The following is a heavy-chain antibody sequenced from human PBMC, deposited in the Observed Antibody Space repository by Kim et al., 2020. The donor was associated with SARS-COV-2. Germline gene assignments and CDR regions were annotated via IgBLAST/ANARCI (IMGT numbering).Heavy chain of an antibody. CDR2: ISVSGGST. D-gene: IGHD3-16*01. CDR1: GFTFGSYA. J-gene: IGHJ6*02. Sequence: GGALRLPCAASGFTFGSYAIILVRQAPGKGLEWVSIISVSGGSTYYTDSVRGRFTIARDESKNTLSLQMNSLRDEDTAVYYCATFYYRMDVWGQGTTVTVSS. V-gene: IGHV3-23*01. CDR3: ATFYYRMDV.